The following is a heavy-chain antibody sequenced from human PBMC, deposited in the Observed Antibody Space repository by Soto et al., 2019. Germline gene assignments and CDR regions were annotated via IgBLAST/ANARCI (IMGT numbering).Heavy chain of an antibody. Sequence: SETLSLTCTVSGGSISSYYWSWIRQPPGKGLEWIGYIYYSGSTNYNPSLKSRVTISVDTSKNQFSLKLSSVTAADTAVYYCAGEVYYYGMDVWGQGTTVTVSS. J-gene: IGHJ6*02. CDR3: AGEVYYYGMDV. V-gene: IGHV4-59*01. CDR1: GGSISSYY. CDR2: IYYSGST.